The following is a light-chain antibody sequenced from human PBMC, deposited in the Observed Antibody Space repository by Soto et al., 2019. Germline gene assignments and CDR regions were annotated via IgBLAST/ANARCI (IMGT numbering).Light chain of an antibody. J-gene: IGLJ1*01. CDR1: SSDVGGYIF. V-gene: IGLV2-8*01. Sequence: QSALTQPPSASGSPGQSVTISCTGTSSDVGGYIFVSWYQQHPGKAPKLMIYDVNKRPSGVPDRFSGSKSDNTASLTVSGLQAEDEADYYCVSYAGGTYVFGTGTKVTVL. CDR2: DVN. CDR3: VSYAGGTYV.